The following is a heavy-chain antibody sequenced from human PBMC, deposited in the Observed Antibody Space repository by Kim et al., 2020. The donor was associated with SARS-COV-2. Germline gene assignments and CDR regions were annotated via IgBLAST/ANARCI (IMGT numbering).Heavy chain of an antibody. CDR3: AKAVLRGVNYYYYGMDV. CDR2: ISYDGSNK. D-gene: IGHD3-10*01. V-gene: IGHV3-30*18. CDR1: EFTFSTYG. Sequence: GGSLRLSCVASEFTFSTYGMFWVRQAPGKGLEWVAIISYDGSNKYYADSVKGRFTTSRDNSENTLYLQMNSLRAEDTAVYSCAKAVLRGVNYYYYGMDVWGQGTTVTVSS. J-gene: IGHJ6*02.